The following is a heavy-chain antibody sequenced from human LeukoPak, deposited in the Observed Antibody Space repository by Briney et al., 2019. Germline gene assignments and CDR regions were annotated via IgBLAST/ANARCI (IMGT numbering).Heavy chain of an antibody. D-gene: IGHD2-8*01. CDR1: GVTFSSYA. J-gene: IGHJ4*02. CDR2: ISGSGGST. V-gene: IGHV3-23*01. Sequence: QPGGSLRLSCAASGVTFSSYAMSWVRQAPGKGLEWVSAISGSGGSTYYADSVKGRFTISRDNSKNTLHLQMNSLRAEDTAVYYCAIDSMVYAIAGYWGRGTLSPSPQ. CDR3: AIDSMVYAIAGY.